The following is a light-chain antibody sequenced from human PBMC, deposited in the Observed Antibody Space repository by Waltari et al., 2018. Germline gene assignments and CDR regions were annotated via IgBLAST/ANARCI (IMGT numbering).Light chain of an antibody. J-gene: IGKJ1*01. CDR2: DAS. CDR3: QMYVRLPVT. Sequence: DIVLTHSPGTLALSPGERATLSCRASQGVGSALAWYQQNPGQAPRLLIYDASSRTTGIPDRFRGSVSGTDFSLTISRVEPEDFAVYYCQMYVRLPVTFGQGTKVEVK. V-gene: IGKV3-20*01. CDR1: QGVGSA.